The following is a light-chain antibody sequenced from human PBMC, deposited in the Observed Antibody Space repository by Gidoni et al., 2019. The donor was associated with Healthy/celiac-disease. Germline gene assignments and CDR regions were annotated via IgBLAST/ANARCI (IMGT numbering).Light chain of an antibody. CDR3: QQYNNWPGVSYT. CDR1: QSVSSN. Sequence: EIVMTQSPATLSVSPGERATLSCRASQSVSSNLAWYQQKPGQAPRLLIYGASTRATGIPARFSGSGSGTEFTLTISSLQSEDFAVYYCQQYNNWPGVSYTFGQGTKLEIK. CDR2: GAS. J-gene: IGKJ2*01. V-gene: IGKV3-15*01.